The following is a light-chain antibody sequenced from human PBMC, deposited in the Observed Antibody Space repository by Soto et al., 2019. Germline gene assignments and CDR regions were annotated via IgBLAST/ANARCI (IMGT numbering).Light chain of an antibody. J-gene: IGKJ1*01. Sequence: DIQMTQSPSTLSASVGDRVTITCRASQSISSWLAWYQQKPGKAPKLLIYDASSLESGVPSRFSGSGYGTEFTLTISSLQPDDFETYYCQQYNSYSTWTFGQGTKVEIK. CDR3: QQYNSYSTWT. CDR2: DAS. V-gene: IGKV1-5*01. CDR1: QSISSW.